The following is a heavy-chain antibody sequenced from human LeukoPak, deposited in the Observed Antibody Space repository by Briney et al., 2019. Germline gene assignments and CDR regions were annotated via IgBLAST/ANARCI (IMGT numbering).Heavy chain of an antibody. J-gene: IGHJ6*02. V-gene: IGHV4-39*01. CDR2: TYYSGST. CDR1: GGSISSSSYY. CDR3: ARHEGPPPYYYGMDV. Sequence: PSETLSLTCTVSGGSISSSSYYWGWIRQPPGKGLEWIGSTYYSGSTYYNPSLKSRVTISVDTSKNQFSLKLSSVTAADTAVYYCARHEGPPPYYYGMDVWGQGTTVTVSS.